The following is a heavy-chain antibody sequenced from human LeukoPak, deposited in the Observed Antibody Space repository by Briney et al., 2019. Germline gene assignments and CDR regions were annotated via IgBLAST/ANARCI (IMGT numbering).Heavy chain of an antibody. Sequence: GGSLRLSCAVSGFTFKLYWMHWVRQAPGKGPVWVSRINDDGSDTTYADSVKGRFTISKDDAKNMLFLQMNSLRAEDTAVYYCVRGGPSTWSWGQGTLVTVSS. CDR1: GFTFKLYW. V-gene: IGHV3-74*01. J-gene: IGHJ5*02. CDR2: INDDGSDT. CDR3: VRGGPSTWS. D-gene: IGHD2-15*01.